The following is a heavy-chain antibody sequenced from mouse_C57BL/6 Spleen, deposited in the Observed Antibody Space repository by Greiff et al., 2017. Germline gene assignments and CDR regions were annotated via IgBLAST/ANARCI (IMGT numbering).Heavy chain of an antibody. D-gene: IGHD1-1*01. CDR3: VKELRFYYAMDY. CDR1: GFSFNTYA. CDR2: IRSKSNNYAT. J-gene: IGHJ4*01. Sequence: EVMLVESGGGLVQPKGSLKLSCAASGFSFNTYAMNWVRQAPGKGLEWVARIRSKSNNYATYYADSVKDRFTISRDDSESMLYLQMNNLKTEDTAMYYCVKELRFYYAMDYWGQGTSVTVSS. V-gene: IGHV10-1*01.